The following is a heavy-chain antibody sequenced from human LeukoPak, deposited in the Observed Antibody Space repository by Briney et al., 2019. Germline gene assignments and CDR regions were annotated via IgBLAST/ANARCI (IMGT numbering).Heavy chain of an antibody. CDR1: GFSFNDYG. CDR3: ARGSNSGYSIDS. Sequence: GGSLRLSCAASGFSFNDYGMHWVRQAPGKGLEWVAVIWYDGSNENYADSVKSRFTISRDNSKNTLYLQMNSLRAEDTAVYFCARGSNSGYSIDSWGQGTLVTVSS. D-gene: IGHD3-22*01. J-gene: IGHJ4*02. CDR2: IWYDGSNE. V-gene: IGHV3-33*01.